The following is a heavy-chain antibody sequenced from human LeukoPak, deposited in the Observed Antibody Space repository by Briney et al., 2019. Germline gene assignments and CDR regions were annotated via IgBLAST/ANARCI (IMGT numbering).Heavy chain of an antibody. CDR1: GFTFSSYS. CDR3: ASRGASSWYGGMGHSYYFDY. V-gene: IGHV3-23*01. CDR2: ISGSGGST. Sequence: PGGSLRLSCAASGFTFSSYSMNWVRQALGKGLEWVSAISGSGGSTYYADSVKGRFTISRDNSKNTLYLQMNSLRAEDTAVYYCASRGASSWYGGMGHSYYFDYWGQGTLVTVSS. D-gene: IGHD6-13*01. J-gene: IGHJ4*02.